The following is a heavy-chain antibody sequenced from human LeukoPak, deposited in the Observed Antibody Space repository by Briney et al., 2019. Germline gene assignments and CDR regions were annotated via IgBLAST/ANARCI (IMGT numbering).Heavy chain of an antibody. V-gene: IGHV4-30-4*01. CDR1: GGSISSGDYY. J-gene: IGHJ4*02. CDR3: ARYSSSGFDY. CDR2: IYYSGST. Sequence: TSSETLSLTCTVSGGSISSGDYYWSWIRQPPGKGLEWIGYIYYSGSTYYNPSLKSRVTISVDTSKNQFSLKLSSVTAADTAVYYCARYSSSGFDYWGQGTLVTVSS. D-gene: IGHD6-13*01.